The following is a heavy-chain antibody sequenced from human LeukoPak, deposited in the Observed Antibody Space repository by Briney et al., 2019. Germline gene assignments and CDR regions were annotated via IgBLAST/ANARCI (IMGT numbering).Heavy chain of an antibody. CDR3: ATVTDSSGWYEDY. D-gene: IGHD6-19*01. V-gene: IGHV4-59*12. J-gene: IGHJ4*02. Sequence: SETLSLTCTVSGGSISSYYWSWIRQPPGKGLEWIGYIYYSGSTNYNPSLKSRVTISVDTSKNQFSLKLSSVTAADTAVYYCATVTDSSGWYEDYWGQGTLVTVSS. CDR1: GGSISSYY. CDR2: IYYSGST.